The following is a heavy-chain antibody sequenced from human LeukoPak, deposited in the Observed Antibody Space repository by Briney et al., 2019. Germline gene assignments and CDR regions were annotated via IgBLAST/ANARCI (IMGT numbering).Heavy chain of an antibody. CDR1: GGSISSSSYY. CDR2: IHYSGST. D-gene: IGHD2-15*01. J-gene: IGHJ6*03. CDR3: ARVRCSGGSCPYYYYYYYMDV. Sequence: SETLSLTCTVSGGSISSSSYYWAWIRQPPGKGLEWIGSIHYSGSTYYNPSLQSRVTISIDMSKSQFSLKLRFVTAADTAVYYCARVRCSGGSCPYYYYYYYMDVWGKGTTVTVSS. V-gene: IGHV4-39*07.